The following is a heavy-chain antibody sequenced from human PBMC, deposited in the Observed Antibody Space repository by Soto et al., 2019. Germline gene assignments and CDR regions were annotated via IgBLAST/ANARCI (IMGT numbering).Heavy chain of an antibody. D-gene: IGHD6-13*01. CDR1: GGTFSSYA. J-gene: IGHJ5*02. Sequence: SVKVSCKASGGTFSSYAISWVRQAPGQGLEWMGGIIPIFGTANYAQKFQGRVTITADESTSTAYMELSSLRSEDTAVYYCARATSSRWYEIDWFDPWGQGTLVTVSS. CDR3: ARATSSRWYEIDWFDP. V-gene: IGHV1-69*13. CDR2: IIPIFGTA.